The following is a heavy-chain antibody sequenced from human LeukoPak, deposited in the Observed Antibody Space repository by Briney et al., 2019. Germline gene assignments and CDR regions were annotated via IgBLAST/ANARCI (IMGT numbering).Heavy chain of an antibody. CDR2: MNQDGSEK. D-gene: IGHD2/OR15-2a*01. CDR1: GFTFSSYW. Sequence: PGGSLRLSCAASGFTFSSYWMSWVRQAPGKGLEWVANMNQDGSEKYYVDSVRGRFTISRDNAKNSLYLQMSSLRVEDTAVYYCARGRSIGGQGTLVTVSS. J-gene: IGHJ4*02. CDR3: ARGRSI. V-gene: IGHV3-7*01.